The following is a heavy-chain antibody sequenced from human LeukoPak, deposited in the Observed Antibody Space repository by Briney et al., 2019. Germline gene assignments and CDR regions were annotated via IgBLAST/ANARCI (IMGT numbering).Heavy chain of an antibody. Sequence: GGSLRLSCAASGFTFSSYSMNWVRQAPGKGLEWVSSISSSSSYIYYADSVKGRFTISRDNAKNSLYLQMNSLRAEDTAVYYCARDRDYDILTGYYYCGMDVWGKGTTVTVSS. D-gene: IGHD3-9*01. CDR1: GFTFSSYS. CDR2: ISSSSSYI. CDR3: ARDRDYDILTGYYYCGMDV. V-gene: IGHV3-21*01. J-gene: IGHJ6*04.